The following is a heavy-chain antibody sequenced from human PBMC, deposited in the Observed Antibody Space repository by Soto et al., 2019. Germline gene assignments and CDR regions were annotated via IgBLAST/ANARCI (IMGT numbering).Heavy chain of an antibody. D-gene: IGHD4-4*01. CDR1: GFTFSVYW. J-gene: IGHJ6*02. CDR3: ARPGYSNYGPGVDG. V-gene: IGHV3-74*01. CDR2: IDSDGSTT. Sequence: EVQLVESGGGLVQPGGSLRLSCAASGFTFSVYWMHWVRQAPGKGLVWVSRIDSDGSTTSYADSVKGRFTISRDNAKSTLYLQMNSLRAEDTAVYYCARPGYSNYGPGVDGWGQGTTVTVSS.